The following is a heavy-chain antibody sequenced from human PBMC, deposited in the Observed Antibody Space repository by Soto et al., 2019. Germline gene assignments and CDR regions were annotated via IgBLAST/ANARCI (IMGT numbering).Heavy chain of an antibody. CDR1: GFTFSGYS. D-gene: IGHD6-19*01. J-gene: IGHJ4*02. Sequence: EVQLVESGGGLVQPGGSLRLSCAASGFTFSGYSMFWVRQATGKGLEYVSAINTKGVNTFYAKSVKGRFTISRDNSKNTMYLQMGSLRAEDMAVYYCARGRVEDSSGWATYFDYWGQGTLVTVSS. CDR2: INTKGVNT. CDR3: ARGRVEDSSGWATYFDY. V-gene: IGHV3-64*01.